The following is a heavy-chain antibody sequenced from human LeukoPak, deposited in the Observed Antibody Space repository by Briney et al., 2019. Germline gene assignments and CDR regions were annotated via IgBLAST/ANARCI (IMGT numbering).Heavy chain of an antibody. V-gene: IGHV3-7*01. CDR2: IKQDGSEK. Sequence: GGSLRLSCAASGFTFSSYWMSWVRQAPGKGLEWVANIKQDGSEKYYVDSVKGRFTISRDNAENSLYLQMNGLRAEDTAVYYCARELVRQRWTTTFSMDVWGQGTTVTVSS. D-gene: IGHD2/OR15-2a*01. CDR3: ARELVRQRWTTTFSMDV. J-gene: IGHJ6*02. CDR1: GFTFSSYW.